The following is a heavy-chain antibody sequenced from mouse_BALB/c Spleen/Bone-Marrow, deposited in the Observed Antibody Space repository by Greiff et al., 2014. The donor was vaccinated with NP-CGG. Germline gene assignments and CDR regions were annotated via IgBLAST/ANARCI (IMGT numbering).Heavy chain of an antibody. V-gene: IGHV1S135*01. CDR2: IDPYNGGT. D-gene: IGHD4-1*01. J-gene: IGHJ4*01. CDR3: ARSILGAMDY. Sequence: LEESGPELVKPGASVKVSCKASGYAFTSYNMYWVKQSHGKSLERIGYIDPYNGGTSYNQKFKGKATLTVDKSSSTAYMHLNSLTSEDSAVYYCARSILGAMDYWGQGTSVTVAS. CDR1: GYAFTSYN.